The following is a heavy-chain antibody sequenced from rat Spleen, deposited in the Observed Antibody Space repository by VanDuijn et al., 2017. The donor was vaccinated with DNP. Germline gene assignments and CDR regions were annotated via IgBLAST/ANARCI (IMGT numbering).Heavy chain of an antibody. CDR1: GFSLTGYD. Sequence: QVQLKESGPGVVQPSQTLSLTCTVSGFSLTGYDLHWVRQPPGKGLEWMGVIWSNGGTDYNSAIKSRLSISRDTSKSQVFLKMNSLQTEDTAMYFCARSPYYSSSMDAWGQGASVTVSS. CDR3: ARSPYYSSSMDA. V-gene: IGHV2-27*01. D-gene: IGHD1-2*01. CDR2: IWSNGGT. J-gene: IGHJ4*01.